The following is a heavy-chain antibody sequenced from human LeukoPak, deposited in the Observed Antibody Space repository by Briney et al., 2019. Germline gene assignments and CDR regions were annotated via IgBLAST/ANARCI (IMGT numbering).Heavy chain of an antibody. J-gene: IGHJ4*02. CDR2: IYYSGST. CDR3: ARGGFYHRGGYPFDY. V-gene: IGHV4-59*06. CDR1: GGSISSYY. Sequence: PSETLSLTCTVSGGSISSYYWSWIRQPPGKGLEWIGYIYYSGSTYYNPSLKSRVTISVDTSKNQFTLKLSSVTAADTAVYYCARGGFYHRGGYPFDYWGQGSLVTVSS. D-gene: IGHD3-22*01.